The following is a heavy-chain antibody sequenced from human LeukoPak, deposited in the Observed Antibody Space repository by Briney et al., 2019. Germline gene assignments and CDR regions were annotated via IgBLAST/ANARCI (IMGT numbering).Heavy chain of an antibody. J-gene: IGHJ6*02. V-gene: IGHV3-30*18. D-gene: IGHD2-15*01. CDR1: GFTFSSYG. Sequence: GGSLRLSCAASGFTFSSYGMHWVRQAPGKGLEWVAVISYDGSNKYYADSVKGRFTLSRDNSKNTLYLQMNSLRAEDTAVYYCAKDLRVVVVAATFYYYGMDVWGQGTTVTVSS. CDR2: ISYDGSNK. CDR3: AKDLRVVVVAATFYYYGMDV.